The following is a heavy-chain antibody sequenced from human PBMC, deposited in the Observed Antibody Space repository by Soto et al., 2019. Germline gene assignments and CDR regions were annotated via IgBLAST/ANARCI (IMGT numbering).Heavy chain of an antibody. J-gene: IGHJ4*02. CDR1: GYTFTSSG. CDR2: ISAYNGNT. D-gene: IGHD6-13*01. V-gene: IGHV1-18*01. CDR3: ARESSGSCHDY. Sequence: QVQMVQSGAEVKKPGASVKVSCKSSGYTFTSSGISWVRQAPGQGLEWMGWISAYNGNTNYAQKLQGRVTMTTDTSTSTADMELRSLRSDDTAVYYCARESSGSCHDYRGQGTMVTVSS.